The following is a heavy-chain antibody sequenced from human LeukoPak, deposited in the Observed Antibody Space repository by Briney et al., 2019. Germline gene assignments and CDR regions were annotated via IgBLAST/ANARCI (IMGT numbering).Heavy chain of an antibody. D-gene: IGHD4-17*01. V-gene: IGHV4-34*01. CDR3: ARGQGTVTTH. Sequence: PSETLSLTCAVSGGSFSGYYWTWIRQPPGKGLEWIGEINHSGSANYNPSLKSRVTISLDTSKNQFSLNLSCVTAADTAVYYCARGQGTVTTHWGQGTLVTVSS. CDR1: GGSFSGYY. J-gene: IGHJ4*02. CDR2: INHSGSA.